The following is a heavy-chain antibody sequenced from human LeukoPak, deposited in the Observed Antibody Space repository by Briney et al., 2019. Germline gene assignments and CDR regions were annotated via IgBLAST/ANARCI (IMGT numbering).Heavy chain of an antibody. CDR3: ARGKVEMATILGWFDP. CDR2: IYYSGST. J-gene: IGHJ5*02. D-gene: IGHD5-24*01. Sequence: SETLSLTCTVSGVSISSYYWSWIRQPPGKGLEWIGYIYYSGSTNYNPSLKSRVTISVDTSKNQFSLKLSSVTAADTAVYYCARGKVEMATILGWFDPWGQGTLVTVSS. V-gene: IGHV4-59*01. CDR1: GVSISSYY.